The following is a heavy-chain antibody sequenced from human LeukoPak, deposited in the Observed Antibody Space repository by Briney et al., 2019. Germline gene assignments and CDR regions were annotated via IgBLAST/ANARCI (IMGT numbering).Heavy chain of an antibody. D-gene: IGHD2-15*01. V-gene: IGHV3-48*03. CDR2: ISTSGSTI. J-gene: IGHJ5*02. CDR3: ARYLGYCSGGSCQNWFDP. Sequence: GGSLRLSCVASGFPFSSYEMTWVRQAPGKGLEWVSYISTSGSTINYADSVKGRFTISRDNARNSLYLQMNSLRAEDTAVYYCARYLGYCSGGSCQNWFDPWGQGTLVTVSS. CDR1: GFPFSSYE.